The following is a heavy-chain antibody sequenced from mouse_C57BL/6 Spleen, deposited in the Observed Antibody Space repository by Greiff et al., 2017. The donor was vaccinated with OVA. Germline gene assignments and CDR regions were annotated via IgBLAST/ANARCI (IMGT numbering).Heavy chain of an antibody. D-gene: IGHD2-2*01. Sequence: QVQLQQPGAELVRPGSSVKLSCKASGYTFTSYWMHWVKQRPIQGLEWIGNIDPSDSETPYYQEFKDKATLTVDKSSRTAYMQRSSLTSEDSAVYYCARTGNGYYFDYWGQGTTLTVSS. CDR3: ARTGNGYYFDY. CDR2: IDPSDSET. J-gene: IGHJ2*01. V-gene: IGHV1-52*01. CDR1: GYTFTSYW.